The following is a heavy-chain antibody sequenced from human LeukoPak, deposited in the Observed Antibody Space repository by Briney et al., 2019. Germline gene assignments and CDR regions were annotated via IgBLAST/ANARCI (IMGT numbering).Heavy chain of an antibody. CDR3: AKDYGSGSYYKAPPDY. CDR2: IRYDGSNK. J-gene: IGHJ4*02. D-gene: IGHD3-10*01. CDR1: GFTFSSYG. Sequence: GGSLRLSCAASGFTFSSYGMHWVRQAPGKGLEWVAFIRYDGSNKYYADSVKGRFTISRDNSKNTLYLQMNSLRAEDTAVYYCAKDYGSGSYYKAPPDYWGQGTLVTVSS. V-gene: IGHV3-30*02.